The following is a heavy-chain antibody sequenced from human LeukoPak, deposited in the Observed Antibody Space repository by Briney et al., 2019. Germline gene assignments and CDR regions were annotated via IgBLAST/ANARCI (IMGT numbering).Heavy chain of an antibody. J-gene: IGHJ3*02. CDR3: AREGITAAGDDAFDI. Sequence: AGGSLRLSCAASGFTISSHYMSRVRQAPGKGLEWVANIKQDGSSIYYVDSVRGRFTISRDNAKNSQYLQMNSLRAEDTAVYYCAREGITAAGDDAFDIWGQGTMVTVSS. D-gene: IGHD6-13*01. V-gene: IGHV3-7*01. CDR1: GFTISSHY. CDR2: IKQDGSSI.